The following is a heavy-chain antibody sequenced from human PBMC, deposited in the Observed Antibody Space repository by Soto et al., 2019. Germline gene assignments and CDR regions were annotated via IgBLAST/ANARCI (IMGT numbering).Heavy chain of an antibody. J-gene: IGHJ5*02. Sequence: GASVKVSCKASGGTFSSYAISWVRQAPGQGLEWMGGIIPIFGTANYAQKFQGRVTITADESTSTAYMELSSLRSEDTAVYYCARDHWGSLTGYNWFDPWGQGTLVTVSS. D-gene: IGHD3-16*01. CDR3: ARDHWGSLTGYNWFDP. CDR1: GGTFSSYA. CDR2: IIPIFGTA. V-gene: IGHV1-69*13.